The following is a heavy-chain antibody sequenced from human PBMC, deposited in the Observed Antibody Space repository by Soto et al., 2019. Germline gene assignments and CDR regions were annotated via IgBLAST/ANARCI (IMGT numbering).Heavy chain of an antibody. V-gene: IGHV1-46*04. CDR1: GYIFTRYY. D-gene: IGHD6-25*01. Sequence: QMQLVQSGAEVKEPGASVRISCKASGYIFTRYYMYWVRQAPGQGLEWMGIINPAGGGANYAKKLQGTVHMTGGTSTSSVFMELRSLRSDATATCYCASDANGSGMDVWGQGTTVTVSS. CDR3: ASDANGSGMDV. CDR2: INPAGGGA. J-gene: IGHJ6*02.